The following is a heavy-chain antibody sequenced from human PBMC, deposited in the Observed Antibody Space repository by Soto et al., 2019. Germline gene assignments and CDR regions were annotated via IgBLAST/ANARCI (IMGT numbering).Heavy chain of an antibody. CDR3: ARKAWVRFDY. D-gene: IGHD7-27*01. J-gene: IGHJ4*02. CDR1: GDSISSSVW. V-gene: IGHV4-4*02. CDR2: VFHTGNT. Sequence: PSETLSLTCAVPGDSISSSVWWTWVRQPPGKGLEWIGEVFHTGNTNYNPSLKSRVTMSVDKSTNEFSLKVTSVTAADMAIYYCARKAWVRFDYWGQGALVTVYS.